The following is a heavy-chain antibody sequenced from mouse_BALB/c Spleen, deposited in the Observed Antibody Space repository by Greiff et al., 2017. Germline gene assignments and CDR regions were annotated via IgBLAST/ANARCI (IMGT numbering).Heavy chain of an antibody. CDR2: VNPNNGGT. CDR1: GYSFTGYY. D-gene: IGHD1-1*01. V-gene: IGHV1-26*01. CDR3: ARSITTVYYFDY. J-gene: IGHJ2*01. Sequence: EVQRVESGAELARPGASVKISCKASGYSFTGYYMHWVKQSHGKSLEWIGRVNPNNGGTSYNQKFKGKAILTVDKSSSTAYMELRSLTSEDSAVYYCARSITTVYYFDYWGQGTTLTVSS.